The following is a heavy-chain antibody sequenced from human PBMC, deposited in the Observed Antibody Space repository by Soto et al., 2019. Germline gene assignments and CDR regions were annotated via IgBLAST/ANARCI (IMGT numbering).Heavy chain of an antibody. CDR3: ARGPYGSGIRSPYYNYYMDV. D-gene: IGHD3-10*01. J-gene: IGHJ6*03. CDR1: GGSFSGYY. V-gene: IGHV4-34*01. Sequence: QVQLQQRGAGLLKPSESLSLTCAVHGGSFSGYYWSWIRQSPGKGLEWIGEISHSGSTNYNPSLKSRVTISLDTSKTQFSLKLSSMTAADTAVYYCARGPYGSGIRSPYYNYYMDVWGKGTTVTVSS. CDR2: ISHSGST.